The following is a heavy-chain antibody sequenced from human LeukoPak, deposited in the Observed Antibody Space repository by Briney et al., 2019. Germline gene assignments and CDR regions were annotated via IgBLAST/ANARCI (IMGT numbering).Heavy chain of an antibody. Sequence: GGSLRLSCAASGFTFSNYNMNWVRQTPGKGLEWVSSITRDSIYTFYADSVRGRFTISRDNAKNSLSLQMNSLRAEDTAVYYCARDPYNGYYGDDYYYYMDVWGKGTTVTISS. V-gene: IGHV3-21*01. CDR2: ITRDSIYT. CDR1: GFTFSNYN. CDR3: ARDPYNGYYGDDYYYYMDV. D-gene: IGHD4-17*01. J-gene: IGHJ6*03.